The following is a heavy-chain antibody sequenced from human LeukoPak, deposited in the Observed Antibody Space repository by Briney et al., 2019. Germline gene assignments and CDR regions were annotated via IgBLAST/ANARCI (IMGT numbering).Heavy chain of an antibody. CDR3: AGQKDPRPIDY. V-gene: IGHV1-2*02. CDR1: GYTFIAYY. CDR2: INPSSGGT. Sequence: PGASVKVSCRASGYTFIAYYMHWVRQAPGQGLEWMGWINPSSGGTNYAQKFQGRVTMTRDTSISTAYMELSELRSDDTAVYYCAGQKDPRPIDYWGQGTLTTVSS. J-gene: IGHJ4*02.